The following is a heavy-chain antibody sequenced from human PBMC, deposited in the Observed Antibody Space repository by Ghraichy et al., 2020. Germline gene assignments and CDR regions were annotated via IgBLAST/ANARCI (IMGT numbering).Heavy chain of an antibody. J-gene: IGHJ6*03. CDR2: MYYSGTT. CDR1: GGSISSSSYY. V-gene: IGHV4-39*01. CDR3: ARQDYFYYCMDV. Sequence: GSLNISCTVSGGSISSSSYYWGWIRQPPGKGLEWIGSMYYSGTTYYDPSLKSRVTISVDTSKNQFSLKLSSVTAADTAVYYCARQDYFYYCMDVWGKGTTVTVSS. D-gene: IGHD2/OR15-2a*01.